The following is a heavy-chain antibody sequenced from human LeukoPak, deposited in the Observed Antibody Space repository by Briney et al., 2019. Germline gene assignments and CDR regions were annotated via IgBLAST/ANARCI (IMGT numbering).Heavy chain of an antibody. V-gene: IGHV3-23*01. D-gene: IGHD1-26*01. CDR3: AKEVIVGVSFDY. Sequence: GGSLRLSCAASGFTFSSYSMNWVRQAPGKGLEWVSAISGSGGSTYYADSVKGRFTISRDNSRNTLYLQMNSLRAEDTAVYYCAKEVIVGVSFDYWGQGALVTVSS. CDR1: GFTFSSYS. J-gene: IGHJ4*02. CDR2: ISGSGGST.